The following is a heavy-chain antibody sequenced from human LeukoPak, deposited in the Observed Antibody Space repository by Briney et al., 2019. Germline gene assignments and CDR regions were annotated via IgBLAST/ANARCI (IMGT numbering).Heavy chain of an antibody. V-gene: IGHV3-21*01. CDR1: GFTFSSYS. D-gene: IGHD1-26*01. Sequence: GGSLRLSCAASGFTFSSYSMNWVRQAPGKGLEWVSSISSSSSYIYYTDSVKGRFTISRDNAKNSLYLQMDSLRAEDTAVYHCARDIVGATDYWGQGTLVTVSS. J-gene: IGHJ4*02. CDR2: ISSSSSYI. CDR3: ARDIVGATDY.